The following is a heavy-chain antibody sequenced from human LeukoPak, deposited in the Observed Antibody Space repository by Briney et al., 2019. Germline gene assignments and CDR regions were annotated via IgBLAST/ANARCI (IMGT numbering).Heavy chain of an antibody. J-gene: IGHJ4*02. CDR3: ARQIWFGELLTPIDY. V-gene: IGHV4-39*01. D-gene: IGHD3-10*01. CDR2: IYYSGST. CDR1: GGSISSSSYY. Sequence: PSETLSLTCAVSGGSISSSSYYWGWIRQPPGKGLEWIGSIYYSGSTYYNPSLRSRVTISVDTSKNQYSLKLSSVTAADTAVYYCARQIWFGELLTPIDYWGQGTLVTVSS.